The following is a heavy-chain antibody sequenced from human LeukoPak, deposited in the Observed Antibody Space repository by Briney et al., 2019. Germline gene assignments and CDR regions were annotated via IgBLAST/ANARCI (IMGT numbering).Heavy chain of an antibody. CDR1: GGSISSGGYY. CDR2: IYYSGST. J-gene: IGHJ4*02. V-gene: IGHV4-31*03. D-gene: IGHD3-10*01. Sequence: PSQTLSLTCTVSGGSISSGGYYWSWIRQHPGKGLEWIGYIYYSGSTYYNPSLKSRVTISVDTSKNQFSLKLSSVTAADTAVYYCAREYGSGSYVYDYWGQGTLVTVSS. CDR3: AREYGSGSYVYDY.